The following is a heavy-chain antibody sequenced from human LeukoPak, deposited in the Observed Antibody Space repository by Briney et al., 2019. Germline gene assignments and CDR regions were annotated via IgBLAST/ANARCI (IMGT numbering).Heavy chain of an antibody. CDR1: GGSISNYY. D-gene: IGHD2-2*01. J-gene: IGHJ2*01. Sequence: SETLSLTCTVSGGSISNYYWTWIRQPAGKGLEWIGRIYSSGSTNYNPSLKSRVTMSVDTSKNQFSLKLSSVTAADTAVYYCARGQYHLLYWYFDLWGRGTLVTVSS. CDR3: ARGQYHLLYWYFDL. CDR2: IYSSGST. V-gene: IGHV4-4*07.